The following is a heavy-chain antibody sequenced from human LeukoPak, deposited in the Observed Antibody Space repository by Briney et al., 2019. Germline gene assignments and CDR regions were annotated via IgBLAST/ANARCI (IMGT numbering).Heavy chain of an antibody. J-gene: IGHJ6*03. Sequence: ASVKVSCKASGYTFTGYYMHWVRQAPGQGLEWMGWINPNSGGTNYAQKFQGRVTMTRDTSISTAYMELSRLRSDDTAVYYCARVPVGAPGPYMDVWGKGTTVTVSS. D-gene: IGHD3-16*01. CDR3: ARVPVGAPGPYMDV. V-gene: IGHV1-2*02. CDR1: GYTFTGYY. CDR2: INPNSGGT.